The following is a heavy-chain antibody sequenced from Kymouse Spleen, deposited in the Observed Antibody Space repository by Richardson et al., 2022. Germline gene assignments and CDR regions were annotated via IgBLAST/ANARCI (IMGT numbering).Heavy chain of an antibody. Sequence: QVQLQQWGAGLLKPSETLSLTCAVYGGSFSGYYWSWIRQPPGKGLEWIGEINHSGSTNYNPSLKSRVTISVDTSKNQFSLKLSSVTAADTAVYYCARRGTGTTGYFDYWGQGTLVTVSS. J-gene: IGHJ4*02. D-gene: IGHD1-7*01. CDR3: ARRGTGTTGYFDY. CDR2: INHSGST. CDR1: GGSFSGYY. V-gene: IGHV4-34*01.